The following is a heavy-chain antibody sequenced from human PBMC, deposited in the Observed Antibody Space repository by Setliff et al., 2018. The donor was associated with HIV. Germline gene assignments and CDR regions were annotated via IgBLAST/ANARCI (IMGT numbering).Heavy chain of an antibody. V-gene: IGHV4-38-2*02. Sequence: SETLSLTCTVSGDSISSSYYWTWIRQPPGKGLEWIGSIYYSGSTYYNPSLKSRVTISVDTSKNQFSLKLSSVTAADTAKYYCARGRLMGSSVLFFDFWGQGILVTVSS. CDR1: GDSISSSYY. J-gene: IGHJ4*02. CDR2: IYYSGST. D-gene: IGHD2-21*01. CDR3: ARGRLMGSSVLFFDF.